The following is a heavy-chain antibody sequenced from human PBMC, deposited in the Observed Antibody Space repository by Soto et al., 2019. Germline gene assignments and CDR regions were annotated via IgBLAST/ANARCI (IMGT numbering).Heavy chain of an antibody. V-gene: IGHV1-46*01. J-gene: IGHJ4*02. D-gene: IGHD2-21*02. CDR2: INPSNGNT. Sequence: ASVKVSCKASGYTFTSYYMHWVRQAPGQGLEWMGMINPSNGNTSYAQKFQGRVTITRDTSASTAYMELSSLRSEDTAVYYCARSIVVVTALDYWGQGTLVTVSS. CDR3: ARSIVVVTALDY. CDR1: GYTFTSYY.